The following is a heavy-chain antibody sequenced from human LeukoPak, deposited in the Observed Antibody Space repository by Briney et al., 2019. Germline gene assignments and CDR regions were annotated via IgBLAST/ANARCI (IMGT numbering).Heavy chain of an antibody. CDR2: IYYSGST. CDR3: ASTLGY. J-gene: IGHJ4*02. CDR1: GGSISSSSYY. V-gene: IGHV4-39*01. Sequence: SSETLSLTCTVSGGSISSSSYYWGWIRQPPGKGLEWIGSIYYSGSTYYNPSLKSRVTISVDTSKNQFSLKLSSVTAADTAVHYCASTLGYWGQGTLVTVSS. D-gene: IGHD3-16*01.